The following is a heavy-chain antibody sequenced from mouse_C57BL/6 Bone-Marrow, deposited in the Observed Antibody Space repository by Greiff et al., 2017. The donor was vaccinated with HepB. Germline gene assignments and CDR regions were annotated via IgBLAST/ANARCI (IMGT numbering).Heavy chain of an antibody. Sequence: EVKLMESGPELVKPGASVKISCKASGYSFTGYYMNWVKQSPEKSLEWIGEINPSTGGTTYNQKFKAKATLTVDKSSSTAYMQLKSLTSEDSAVYYCARGGYYGNYWYFDVWGTGTTVTVSS. CDR3: ARGGYYGNYWYFDV. CDR1: GYSFTGYY. CDR2: INPSTGGT. D-gene: IGHD2-1*01. V-gene: IGHV1-42*01. J-gene: IGHJ1*03.